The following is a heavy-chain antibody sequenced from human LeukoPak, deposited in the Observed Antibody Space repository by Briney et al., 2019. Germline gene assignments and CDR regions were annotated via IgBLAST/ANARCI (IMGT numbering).Heavy chain of an antibody. J-gene: IGHJ4*02. CDR2: ISAYNGNT. CDR1: GYTFTSYG. CDR3: ARVDDSSGYSYYFDY. V-gene: IGHV1-18*01. Sequence: ASVKVSCKASGYTFTSYGISWARQAPGQGLEWMGWISAYNGNTNYAQKLQGRVTMTTDTSTSTAYMELRSLRSDDTAVYYCARVDDSSGYSYYFDYWGQGTLVTVSS. D-gene: IGHD3-22*01.